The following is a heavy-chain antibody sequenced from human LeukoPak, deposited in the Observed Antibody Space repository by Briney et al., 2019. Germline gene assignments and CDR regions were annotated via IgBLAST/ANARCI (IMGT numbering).Heavy chain of an antibody. CDR2: IYYTGSA. V-gene: IGHV4-59*11. CDR3: ARHRASYFDL. J-gene: IGHJ4*02. Sequence: SETLSLTCTVSGGSINSHYWSWIRQPPGKGLEWIGYIYYTGSADYNPSLKSRVTISVDTSKNQVSLKVNSVTAADTAVYYCARHRASYFDLWGQGTLVTVSS. CDR1: GGSINSHY.